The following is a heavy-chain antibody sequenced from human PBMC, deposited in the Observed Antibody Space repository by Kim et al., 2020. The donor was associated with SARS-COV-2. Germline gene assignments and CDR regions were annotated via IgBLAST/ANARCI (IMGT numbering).Heavy chain of an antibody. D-gene: IGHD1-1*01. Sequence: AQKFQGRVTMTRDTSTSTVYMELSSLRSEDTAVYYCARDGNDEGASNFDYWGQGTLVTVSS. CDR3: ARDGNDEGASNFDY. V-gene: IGHV1-46*01. J-gene: IGHJ4*02.